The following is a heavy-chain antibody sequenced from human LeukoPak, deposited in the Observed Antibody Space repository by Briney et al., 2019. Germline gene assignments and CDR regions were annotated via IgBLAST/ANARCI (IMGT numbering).Heavy chain of an antibody. CDR3: AKGADYGDFPYYFDY. Sequence: PGGSLRLSCAASGFTFSSYAMSWVRQAPGKGLEWVSSISSSGGSTYYADSVKGRFTISRDNSKNTLYLQMNSLRAEDTALYYCAKGADYGDFPYYFDYWGQGTLVTVSS. J-gene: IGHJ4*02. D-gene: IGHD4-17*01. CDR2: ISSSGGST. CDR1: GFTFSSYA. V-gene: IGHV3-23*01.